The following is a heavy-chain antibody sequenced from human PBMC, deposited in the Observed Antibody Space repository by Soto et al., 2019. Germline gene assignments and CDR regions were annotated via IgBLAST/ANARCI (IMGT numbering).Heavy chain of an antibody. Sequence: EVQLVESGGGLVHPGGSLRLSWAASGFTFSSYSMNWVRQAPGKGLEWVSYISSSSSTIYYADSVKGRFTISRDNAKNSLYQQMNSLRAEDTAVYYCARVGDIPAANNWFDPWGQGTLVTVSS. CDR2: ISSSSSTI. J-gene: IGHJ5*02. CDR1: GFTFSSYS. CDR3: ARVGDIPAANNWFDP. V-gene: IGHV3-48*01. D-gene: IGHD2-2*01.